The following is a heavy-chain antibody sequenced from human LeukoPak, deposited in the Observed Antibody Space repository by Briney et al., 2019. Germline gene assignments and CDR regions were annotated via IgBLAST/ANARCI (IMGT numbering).Heavy chain of an antibody. CDR1: GGSVSDNGFF. Sequence: SETLSLTCTVSGGSVSDNGFFWGWIRQPPGKGLEWIGSVSYTGSTHYDPSLKSRVTMSIDTSKNQFSLNLTPVTAADTAVYYCARRGTYWNALGCWGQGGLVTVSS. V-gene: IGHV4-39*01. J-gene: IGHJ4*02. CDR3: ARRGTYWNALGC. D-gene: IGHD1-1*01. CDR2: VSYTGST.